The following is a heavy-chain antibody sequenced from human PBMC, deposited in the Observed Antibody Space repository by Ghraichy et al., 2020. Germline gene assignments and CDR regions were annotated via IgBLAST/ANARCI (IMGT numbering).Heavy chain of an antibody. J-gene: IGHJ4*02. V-gene: IGHV4-39*01. D-gene: IGHD3-3*01. Sequence: SETLSLTCTVSGGSISSSSYYWGWIRQPPGKGLEWIGSIYYSGSTYYNPSLKSRVTISVDTSKNQFSLKLSSVTAADTAVYYCARHVRDFWSGYQFDYWGQGTLVTVSS. CDR2: IYYSGST. CDR1: GGSISSSSYY. CDR3: ARHVRDFWSGYQFDY.